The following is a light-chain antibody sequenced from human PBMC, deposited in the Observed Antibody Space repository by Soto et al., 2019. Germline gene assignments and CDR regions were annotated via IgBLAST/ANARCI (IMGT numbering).Light chain of an antibody. CDR2: GAS. CDR3: QQYNNWPHFT. CDR1: QSVSSN. J-gene: IGKJ5*01. V-gene: IGKV3D-15*01. Sequence: EIVMTQSPATLSVSPGERATLSCRASQSVSSNLAWYQQKPGQPPRLLIYGASIRATGIPARFSGSGSGTEFTLTISSLQSEDFAVNYCQQYNNWPHFTFGQWTRLEIK.